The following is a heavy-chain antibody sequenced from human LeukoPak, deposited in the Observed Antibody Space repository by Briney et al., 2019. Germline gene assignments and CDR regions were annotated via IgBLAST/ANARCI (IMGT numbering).Heavy chain of an antibody. Sequence: PSETLSLTCTVSGVSISSYYWSWIRQPPGKGLEWMGYIYYSGSTNYNPSLKSRVTISVDTSKSQCSLKLSSVTAADTAVYYCALGMDVWGQGTTVTVSS. V-gene: IGHV4-59*08. CDR1: GVSISSYY. CDR3: ALGMDV. CDR2: IYYSGST. J-gene: IGHJ6*02.